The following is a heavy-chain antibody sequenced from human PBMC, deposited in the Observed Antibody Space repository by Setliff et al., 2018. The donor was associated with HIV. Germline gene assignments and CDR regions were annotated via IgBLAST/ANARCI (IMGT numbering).Heavy chain of an antibody. Sequence: SETLSLTCAVSGYSISTAYYWGWIRQPPGKGLEWLGYVSYSGSTNFNPSLESRLAMSVDMSKNHFSLKLRSVTAADTAVYYCARHGHFYDSSSSDAFDIWGHGTMVTVSS. CDR3: ARHGHFYDSSSSDAFDI. V-gene: IGHV4-59*08. J-gene: IGHJ3*02. CDR2: VSYSGST. CDR1: GYSISTAYY. D-gene: IGHD3-22*01.